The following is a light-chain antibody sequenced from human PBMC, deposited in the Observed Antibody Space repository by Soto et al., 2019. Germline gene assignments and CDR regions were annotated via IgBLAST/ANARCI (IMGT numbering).Light chain of an antibody. V-gene: IGKV3-11*01. CDR1: QNVSRF. CDR3: QQRRNWTPLT. CDR2: DAS. Sequence: EIVLTQSPATLSLSPGERATLSCRASQNVSRFLAWYQRRPGQAPRLLIYDASKRASDIPARFSGSGSGTDFTLTISSLEPEDSAVYYCQQRRNWTPLTFGGGTKVEIK. J-gene: IGKJ4*01.